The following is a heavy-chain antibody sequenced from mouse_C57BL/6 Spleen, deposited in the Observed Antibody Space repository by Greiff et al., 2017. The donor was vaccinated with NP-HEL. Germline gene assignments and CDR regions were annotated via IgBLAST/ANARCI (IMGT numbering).Heavy chain of an antibody. D-gene: IGHD2-4*01. CDR3: ATAGLRRGAY. V-gene: IGHV1-9*01. CDR2: ILTGSGST. Sequence: QVQLQQSGAELMQPGDSVKLSCKATGYTFTGYWIEWVQQRPGHGLEWIGEILTGSGSTNYNEKFKGKATFTADTSSNTAYMQLSSLTTDDSAIYYCATAGLRRGAYWGQGTLVTVSA. J-gene: IGHJ3*01. CDR1: GYTFTGYW.